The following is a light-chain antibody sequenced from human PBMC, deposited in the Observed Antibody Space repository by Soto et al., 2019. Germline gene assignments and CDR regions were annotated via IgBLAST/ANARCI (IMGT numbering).Light chain of an antibody. CDR3: SSYATSPQM. CDR1: SSDIGSNNY. V-gene: IGLV2-14*01. Sequence: QSALTQPASVSGSPGQSITISCTGTSSDIGSNNYVSWFQQRPGKAPTLIIYEVSNRPSGVSPHSSGSKSVNTPSLTISGLLPEEEGEYYCSSYATSPQMFVGGIKLTVL. J-gene: IGLJ3*02. CDR2: EVS.